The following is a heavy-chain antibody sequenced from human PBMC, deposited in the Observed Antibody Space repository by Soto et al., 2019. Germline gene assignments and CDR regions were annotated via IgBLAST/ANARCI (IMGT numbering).Heavy chain of an antibody. Sequence: EVQLVESGGGLVKPGGSLRLSCAASGFTFSNAWMNWVRQAPGKGLEWVGRIKSKTDGGTTDYAAPVKGRFTISRDDSKNTLYLQMNSLKTEDTAVYYCTTGPVVSAWVYYYYYGMDVWGQGTSVTVSS. V-gene: IGHV3-15*07. CDR1: GFTFSNAW. CDR3: TTGPVVSAWVYYYYYGMDV. D-gene: IGHD2-15*01. CDR2: IKSKTDGGTT. J-gene: IGHJ6*02.